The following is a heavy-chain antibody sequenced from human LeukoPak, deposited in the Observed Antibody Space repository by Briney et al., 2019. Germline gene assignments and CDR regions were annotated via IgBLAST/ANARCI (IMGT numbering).Heavy chain of an antibody. Sequence: SETLSLTCTVSGGSISSYYWSWIRQPPGKGLEWIGYIYYSGSTNYNPSLKSRVTISVDTSKNQFFPKLSSVTAADTAVYYCAREESYGYYYGMDVWGQGTTVTVSS. J-gene: IGHJ6*02. D-gene: IGHD1-26*01. V-gene: IGHV4-59*01. CDR1: GGSISSYY. CDR2: IYYSGST. CDR3: AREESYGYYYGMDV.